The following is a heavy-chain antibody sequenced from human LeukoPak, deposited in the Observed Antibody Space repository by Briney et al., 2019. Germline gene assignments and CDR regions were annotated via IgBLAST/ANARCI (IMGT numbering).Heavy chain of an antibody. CDR1: GFTFSSYG. CDR2: ISYDGSNK. V-gene: IGHV3-30*18. J-gene: IGHJ4*02. CDR3: AKRVAGTSEVDY. Sequence: PGRSLRLSCAASGFTFSSYGMHWVRQAPGKGLEWVAVISYDGSNKYYADSVKGRFTISRDNSKNTLYLQMNSLRAEDTAVYYCAKRVAGTSEVDYWGQGTLVTVSS. D-gene: IGHD6-19*01.